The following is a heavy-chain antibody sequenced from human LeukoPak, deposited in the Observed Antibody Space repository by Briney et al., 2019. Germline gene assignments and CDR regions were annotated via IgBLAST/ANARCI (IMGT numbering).Heavy chain of an antibody. CDR1: GYTFTGYY. D-gene: IGHD4-17*01. J-gene: IGHJ6*02. V-gene: IGHV1-2*02. CDR3: ASVSDPLRSNYYYYYGMDA. CDR2: INPNSGGT. Sequence: WASVKVSCKASGYTFTGYYMHWVRQAPGQGLEWMGWINPNSGGTNYAQKFQGRVTMTRDTSISTAYMELSRLRSDDTAVYYCASVSDPLRSNYYYYYGMDAWGQGTTVTVSS.